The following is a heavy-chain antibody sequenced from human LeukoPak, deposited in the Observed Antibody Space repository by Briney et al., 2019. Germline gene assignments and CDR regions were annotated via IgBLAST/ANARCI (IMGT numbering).Heavy chain of an antibody. V-gene: IGHV3-23*01. CDR1: GFTFSSYA. CDR3: AKDPSIVVVMADY. Sequence: GGSLRLSCAASGFTFSSYAMSWVRQAPGKGLEWVSAISGSGGSTYYADSVKGRFTISGDNSKNTLYLQMNSLRAEDTAVYYCAKDPSIVVVMADYWGQGTLVTVSS. CDR2: ISGSGGST. D-gene: IGHD3-22*01. J-gene: IGHJ4*02.